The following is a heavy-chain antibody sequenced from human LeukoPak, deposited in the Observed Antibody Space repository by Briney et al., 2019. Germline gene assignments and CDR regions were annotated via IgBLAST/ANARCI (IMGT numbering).Heavy chain of an antibody. CDR1: GGSFSGYY. V-gene: IGHV4-34*01. CDR2: INHSGST. Sequence: SETLSLTCAVYGGSFSGYYWSWIRQPPGKGLEWIGEINHSGSTNYNPSLKSRVTISVDTSKNQFSLKLSSVTAADTAVYYCAREEGDIVATSGYFDYWGQGTLVTVS. D-gene: IGHD5-12*01. CDR3: AREEGDIVATSGYFDY. J-gene: IGHJ4*02.